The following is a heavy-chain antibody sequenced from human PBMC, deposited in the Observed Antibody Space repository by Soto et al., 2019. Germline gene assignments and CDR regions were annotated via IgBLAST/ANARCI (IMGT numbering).Heavy chain of an antibody. CDR3: VKDRIIEQWLAIDY. CDR2: ISSAGSDK. J-gene: IGHJ4*02. Sequence: QVQLVESGGGVVQPGRSLRLSCAASGFTFGRYGMHWVRQAPGKGLEWVAVISSAGSDKYYGDSVKGRFTISRDNSKNTLYLQMDSLRAEDTAVYYCVKDRIIEQWLAIDYWGKGTLVTVSS. V-gene: IGHV3-30*18. D-gene: IGHD6-19*01. CDR1: GFTFGRYG.